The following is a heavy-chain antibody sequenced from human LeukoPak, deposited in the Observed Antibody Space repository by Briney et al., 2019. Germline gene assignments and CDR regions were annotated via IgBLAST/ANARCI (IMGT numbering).Heavy chain of an antibody. D-gene: IGHD6-13*01. CDR3: ARDRTGQQQISRKDYYYMDV. CDR1: GFTFSSYW. V-gene: IGHV3-7*01. Sequence: GGSLRLSCAASGFTFSSYWMSWVRQAPGKGLEWVANIKQDGSEKYYVDSVKGRFTISRDNSKNTLYLQMNSLRAEDTAVYYCARDRTGQQQISRKDYYYMDVWGKGTTVTISS. CDR2: IKQDGSEK. J-gene: IGHJ6*03.